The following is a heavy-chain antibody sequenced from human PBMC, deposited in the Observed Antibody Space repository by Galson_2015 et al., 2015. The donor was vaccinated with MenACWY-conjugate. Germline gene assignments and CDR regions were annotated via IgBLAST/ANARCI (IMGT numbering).Heavy chain of an antibody. Sequence: SGAEVKEPGESLRISCKGSGYRYTSYWISWVRQMPGKGLEWMGRIDPTDSYSNYNPSFQGHVTLSVDKAINTAYLQWSSLKASDTAIYFCVRHKGTRWIDDWGQGTLVIVSS. CDR3: VRHKGTRWIDD. CDR2: IDPTDSYS. CDR1: GYRYTSYW. D-gene: IGHD3-3*01. J-gene: IGHJ4*02. V-gene: IGHV5-10-1*01.